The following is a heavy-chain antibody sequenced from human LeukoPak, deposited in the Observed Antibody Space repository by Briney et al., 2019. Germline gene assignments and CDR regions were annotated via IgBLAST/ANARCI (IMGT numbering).Heavy chain of an antibody. J-gene: IGHJ4*02. Sequence: SETLSLTCIVSGASISVNYWSWIRQPPGKGLEWIGEINHSGSTNYNPSLKSRVTISVDTSKNQFSLKLSSVTAADTAVYYCARRPNKSYFDYWGQGTLVTVSS. CDR3: ARRPNKSYFDY. V-gene: IGHV4-34*01. CDR1: GASISVNY. CDR2: INHSGST.